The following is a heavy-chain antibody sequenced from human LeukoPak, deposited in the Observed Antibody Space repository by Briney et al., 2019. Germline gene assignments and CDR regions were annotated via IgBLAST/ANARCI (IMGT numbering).Heavy chain of an antibody. Sequence: SETLSLTCTVSGASISTYYWSWIRQPAGKGLEWIGRIYSSGNTNYNPALKSRVIMSLVTSRNQLSLKLSSVTAADTAVYYCARDYDKAFDSWGQGTLVTVSS. D-gene: IGHD3-9*01. CDR3: ARDYDKAFDS. CDR2: IYSSGNT. CDR1: GASISTYY. V-gene: IGHV4-4*07. J-gene: IGHJ4*02.